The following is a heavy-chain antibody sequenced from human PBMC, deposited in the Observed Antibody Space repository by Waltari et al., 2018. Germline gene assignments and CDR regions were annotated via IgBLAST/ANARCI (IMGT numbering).Heavy chain of an antibody. Sequence: QLQLQESGPGLVQPSGTLSLNCGVSGDSITSPYLWNWVRQSPQKGLEWLGQVHGSGRTNYHPSFASRVTISLDTSRNQCTLMLTSATAADTAIYYCARDRGRGLYLDTWGPGTLVTVSP. J-gene: IGHJ4*02. CDR1: GDSITSPYL. CDR3: ARDRGRGLYLDT. V-gene: IGHV4-4*02. D-gene: IGHD2-15*01. CDR2: VHGSGRT.